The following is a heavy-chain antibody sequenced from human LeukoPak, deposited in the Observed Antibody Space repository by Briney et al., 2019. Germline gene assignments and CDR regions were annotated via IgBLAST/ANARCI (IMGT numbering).Heavy chain of an antibody. J-gene: IGHJ4*02. CDR2: IYYSGST. D-gene: IGHD3-10*01. CDR3: ARRSGGGSPGSPELDY. V-gene: IGHV4-59*08. CDR1: GGSISSYY. Sequence: PSETLSLTCTVSGGSISSYYWSWIRQPPGKGLEWIGYIYYSGSTNYNPSLKSRVTISVDTSKNQFSLKLSSVTAADTAVYYCARRSGGGSPGSPELDYWGQGTLVTVSS.